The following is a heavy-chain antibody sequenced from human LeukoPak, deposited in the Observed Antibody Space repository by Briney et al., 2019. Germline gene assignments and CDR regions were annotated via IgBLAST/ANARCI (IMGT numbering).Heavy chain of an antibody. Sequence: PSETLSLTCTVSGGSISSGGYYWSWIRQHPGKGLEWIGYIYYSGSTYYNPSLKSRVTISVDTSKNQFSLKLSSVTAADTAVYYCARLVGGKAVARQANWFDPWGQGTLVTVSS. CDR3: ARLVGGKAVARQANWFDP. J-gene: IGHJ5*02. CDR1: GGSISSGGYY. D-gene: IGHD4-23*01. CDR2: IYYSGST. V-gene: IGHV4-31*03.